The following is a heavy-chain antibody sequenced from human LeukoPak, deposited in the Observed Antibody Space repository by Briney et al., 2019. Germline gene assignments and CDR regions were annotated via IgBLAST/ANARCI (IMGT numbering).Heavy chain of an antibody. J-gene: IGHJ3*02. D-gene: IGHD1-1*01. V-gene: IGHV4-34*01. CDR2: INHSGST. Sequence: SETLSLTCAVSGGSLSSYYWTWIRQPPGKGLEWIGEINHSGSTNYNPSLKSRVTISVDTSKNQFSLKLSSVTAADTAVYYCARYGTQGAFDIWGQGTMVTVSS. CDR1: GGSLSSYY. CDR3: ARYGTQGAFDI.